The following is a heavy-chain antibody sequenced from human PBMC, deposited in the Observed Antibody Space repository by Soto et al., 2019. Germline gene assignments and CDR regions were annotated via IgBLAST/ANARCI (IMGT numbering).Heavy chain of an antibody. J-gene: IGHJ6*02. CDR2: IIPIFGTA. CDR3: ARDLRTYYYGSGSRGGYGMDV. D-gene: IGHD3-10*01. V-gene: IGHV1-69*06. Sequence: SVKVSCKASGGTFSSYAISWVRQAPGQGLEWMGGIIPIFGTANYAQKFQGRVTITADKSTSTAYMELSSLRSEDTAVYYCARDLRTYYYGSGSRGGYGMDVWGQGTTVTV. CDR1: GGTFSSYA.